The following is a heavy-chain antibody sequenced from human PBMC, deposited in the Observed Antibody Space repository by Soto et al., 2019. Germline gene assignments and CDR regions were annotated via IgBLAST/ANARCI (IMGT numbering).Heavy chain of an antibody. Sequence: GGSLRLSCAASGFTFDDYAMHWVRQAPGKGLEWVSGISWNSGSIGYADFVKGRFTISRDNAKNSLYLQMNSLRAEDTALYYCAKASGGYEYYFDYWGQGTLVTVSS. V-gene: IGHV3-9*01. CDR3: AKASGGYEYYFDY. D-gene: IGHD5-12*01. CDR1: GFTFDDYA. CDR2: ISWNSGSI. J-gene: IGHJ4*02.